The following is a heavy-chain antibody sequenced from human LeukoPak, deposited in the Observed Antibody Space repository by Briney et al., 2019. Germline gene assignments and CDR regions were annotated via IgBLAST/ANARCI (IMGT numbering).Heavy chain of an antibody. CDR1: GGSISSYY. CDR2: IYYSGST. D-gene: IGHD6-13*01. V-gene: IGHV4-59*01. CDR3: ARGWQQLTYYYYYMDV. Sequence: SETLSLTXTVSGGSISSYYWSWIRQPPGKGLEWIGYIYYSGSTNYNPSLKSRVTISVDTSKNQFSLKLSSVTAADTAVYYCARGWQQLTYYYYYMDVWGKGTTVTVSS. J-gene: IGHJ6*03.